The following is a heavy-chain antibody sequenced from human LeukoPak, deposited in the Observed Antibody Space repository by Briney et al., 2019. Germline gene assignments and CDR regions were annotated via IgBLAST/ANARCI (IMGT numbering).Heavy chain of an antibody. J-gene: IGHJ4*02. D-gene: IGHD5-12*01. Sequence: PGGSLRLSCAASGFTFSSYAMSWVRQAPGKGLEWVSAISGSGSSTYYADSVKGRFTISRDNSKNALYLQMNSLRAEDTAVYYCAKSTYTPGSGPVDYWGQGTLVTVSS. V-gene: IGHV3-23*01. CDR2: ISGSGSST. CDR1: GFTFSSYA. CDR3: AKSTYTPGSGPVDY.